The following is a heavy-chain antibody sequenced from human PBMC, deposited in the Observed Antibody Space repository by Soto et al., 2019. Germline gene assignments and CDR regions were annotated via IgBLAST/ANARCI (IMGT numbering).Heavy chain of an antibody. CDR2: ISSSSTYT. J-gene: IGHJ5*02. D-gene: IGHD6-19*01. V-gene: IGHV3-11*06. CDR3: TSSSGWYNGWFDP. CDR1: GFTFSDSY. Sequence: GGSLRLSCAASGFTFSDSYMTWIRQAPGKGLEWVSYISSSSTYTNYTDSVKGRFTISRDNAKNSLYLQMNSLRAEDTAVYYCTSSSGWYNGWFDPWGQGTLVTVSS.